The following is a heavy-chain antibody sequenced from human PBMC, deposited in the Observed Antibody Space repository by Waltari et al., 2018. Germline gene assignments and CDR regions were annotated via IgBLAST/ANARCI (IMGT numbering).Heavy chain of an antibody. J-gene: IGHJ5*02. Sequence: QVQLQESGPGLVKPSETLSLTCTVAGGSISSYYWSWIRQPPGKGLEWIGYIYYSGSTNYNPSLKSRVTISVDTSKNQFSLKLSSVTAADTAVYYCARDLSYSSSWLQYNWFDPWGQGTLVTVSS. CDR3: ARDLSYSSSWLQYNWFDP. CDR2: IYYSGST. D-gene: IGHD6-13*01. V-gene: IGHV4-59*01. CDR1: GGSISSYY.